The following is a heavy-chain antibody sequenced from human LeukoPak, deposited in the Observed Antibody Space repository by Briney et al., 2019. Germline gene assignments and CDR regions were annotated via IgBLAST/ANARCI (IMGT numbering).Heavy chain of an antibody. CDR1: GFTFSSYW. D-gene: IGHD3-10*01. CDR2: INSDGSST. CDR3: ARGFDYYGSGSYYNPHYYYYMDV. J-gene: IGHJ6*03. Sequence: GGSLRLSCAASGFTFSSYWMHWVRQAPGKGLVWVSRINSDGSSTSYADSVKGRFTISRDSAKNTLYLQMNSLRAEDTAVYYCARGFDYYGSGSYYNPHYYYYMDVWGKGTTVTVSS. V-gene: IGHV3-74*01.